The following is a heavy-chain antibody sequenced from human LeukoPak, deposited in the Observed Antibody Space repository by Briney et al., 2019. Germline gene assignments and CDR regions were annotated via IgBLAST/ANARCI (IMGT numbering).Heavy chain of an antibody. CDR2: IGYDGSNK. Sequence: PGGSLRLSCAASGFTFSSYSMNWVRQAPGKGLEWVAFIGYDGSNKYYADSVKGRFTISRDNSKNTLYLQMNSLRAEDTAVYYCAKENGQIAGSYDWLYYFDYWGQGTLVTVSS. V-gene: IGHV3-30*02. CDR3: AKENGQIAGSYDWLYYFDY. D-gene: IGHD5-12*01. CDR1: GFTFSSYS. J-gene: IGHJ4*02.